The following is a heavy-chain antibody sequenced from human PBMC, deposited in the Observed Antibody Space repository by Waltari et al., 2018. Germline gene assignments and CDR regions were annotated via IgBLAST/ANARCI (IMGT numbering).Heavy chain of an antibody. V-gene: IGHV4-38-2*01. J-gene: IGHJ4*02. D-gene: IGHD6-13*01. CDR1: GYSISSGYY. Sequence: QVQLQESGPGLVKPSETLSLTCAVSGYSISSGYYWGWIRQPPGKGLEWIGSIYHSGSTYYNPSLKSRVTISVDTSKNQFSLKLSSVTAADTAVYYCARRAAAGKFDYWGQGTLVTVSS. CDR3: ARRAAAGKFDY. CDR2: IYHSGST.